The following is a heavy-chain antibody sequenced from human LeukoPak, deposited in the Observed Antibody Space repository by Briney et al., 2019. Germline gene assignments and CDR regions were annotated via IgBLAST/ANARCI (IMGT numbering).Heavy chain of an antibody. D-gene: IGHD3-22*01. Sequence: ASVKVSCKASGYTFTSYGISWVRQAPGQGLERMGWISAYNGNTNYAQKLQGRVTMTTDTSTSTAYMELRSLRSDDTAVYYCARDSGPRVVVIKVALDYWGQGTLVTVSS. J-gene: IGHJ4*02. CDR2: ISAYNGNT. V-gene: IGHV1-18*01. CDR1: GYTFTSYG. CDR3: ARDSGPRVVVIKVALDY.